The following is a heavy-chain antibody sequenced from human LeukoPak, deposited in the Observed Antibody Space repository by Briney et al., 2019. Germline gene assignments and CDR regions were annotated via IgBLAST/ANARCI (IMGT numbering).Heavy chain of an antibody. D-gene: IGHD3-22*01. CDR1: GGSFSGYY. Sequence: PSETLSLTCAVYGGSFSGYYWSWIRQPPGKGLEWIGEIYHSGSTNYNPSLKSRVTISVDKSKNQFSLKLSSVTAADTAVYYCARAGDSSGYSCDYWGQGTLVTVSS. CDR2: IYHSGST. J-gene: IGHJ4*02. V-gene: IGHV4-34*01. CDR3: ARAGDSSGYSCDY.